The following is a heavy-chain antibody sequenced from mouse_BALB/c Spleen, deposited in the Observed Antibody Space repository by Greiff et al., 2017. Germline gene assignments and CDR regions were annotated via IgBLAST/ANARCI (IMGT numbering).Heavy chain of an antibody. D-gene: IGHD1-1*01. CDR2: ISYSGST. V-gene: IGHV3-8*02. Sequence: EVKLVESGPSLVKPSQTLSLTCSVTGDSITSGYWNWIRKFPGNKLEYMGYISYSGSTYYNPSLKSRISITRDTSKNQYYLQLNSVTTEDTATYYCARDYGSSSGAMDYWGQGTSVTVSS. J-gene: IGHJ4*01. CDR1: GDSITSGY. CDR3: ARDYGSSSGAMDY.